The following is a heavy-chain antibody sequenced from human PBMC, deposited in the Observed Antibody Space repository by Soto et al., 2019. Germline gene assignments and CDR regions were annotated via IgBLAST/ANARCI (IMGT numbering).Heavy chain of an antibody. CDR2: IYWNDDK. J-gene: IGHJ4*02. V-gene: IGHV2-5*01. CDR1: GFSLTTSGVG. CDR3: EHRTDSRGYYYCFDY. D-gene: IGHD3-22*01. Sequence: SGPTLVNPTQTLTLTCTFSGFSLTTSGVGVGWIRQPPGKALEWLALIYWNDDKRYSPSLKSRLTITKDTSKNQVVLTMTNMDPVDTATYYCEHRTDSRGYYYCFDYWGQGTLVTVDS.